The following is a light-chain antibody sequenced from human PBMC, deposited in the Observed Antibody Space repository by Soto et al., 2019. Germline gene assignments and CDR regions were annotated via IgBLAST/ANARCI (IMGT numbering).Light chain of an antibody. Sequence: EIVLTQSPGTLSLSPGESVNISCRASQRVSGSNVGWYQQKPGQAPSLLIYGASKRTTGVPDRFSGSGSGTDFTLTISRLEPEDFAVYYCHYSARSPLPVGGGTKVDTK. CDR3: HYSARSPLP. CDR1: QRVSGSN. J-gene: IGKJ4*01. V-gene: IGKV3-20*01. CDR2: GAS.